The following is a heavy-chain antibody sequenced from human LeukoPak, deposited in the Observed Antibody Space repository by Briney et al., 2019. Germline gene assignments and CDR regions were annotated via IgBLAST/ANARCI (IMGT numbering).Heavy chain of an antibody. D-gene: IGHD6-19*01. CDR1: RLTFSSYS. CDR2: IRGSSLTT. CDR3: AKHVRTSVWFFDS. V-gene: IGHV3-23*01. Sequence: GRSLRLSCAVYRLTFSSYSLSWVRQAPGKWLEWVSLIRGSSLTTNYADFVKGRFTISRHPSNNTLSLQRNSLNADDMAVVYCAKHVRTSVWFFDSWGQGTLVTVSS. J-gene: IGHJ4*02.